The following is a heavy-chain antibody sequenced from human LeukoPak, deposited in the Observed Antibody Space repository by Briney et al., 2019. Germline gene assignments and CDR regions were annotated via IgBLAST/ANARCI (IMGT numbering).Heavy chain of an antibody. J-gene: IGHJ6*02. CDR2: ISGSGGST. Sequence: GGSLRLSCAASGFTFSSYAMSWVRQAPGKGLEWVSAISGSGGSTYYADSVKGRFTISRDNSKNTLYLQMNSLRAEDTAVYYCAKDSPIVVVPAAHPTTRYGMDVWGQGTTVTVSS. CDR3: AKDSPIVVVPAAHPTTRYGMDV. CDR1: GFTFSSYA. D-gene: IGHD2-2*01. V-gene: IGHV3-23*01.